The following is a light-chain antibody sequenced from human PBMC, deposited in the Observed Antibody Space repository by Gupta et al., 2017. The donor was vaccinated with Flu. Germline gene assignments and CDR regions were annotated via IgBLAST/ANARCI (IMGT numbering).Light chain of an antibody. CDR2: DAS. J-gene: IGKJ3*01. CDR3: QLVVYLPPSFT. V-gene: IGKV1-33*01. Sequence: DIQMTQSPSSLSASVGDRVTITCQASQDISNYLNWYQQKPGKAPKLLIYDASNLEKGVKSRFTATGDAPDFTFTMRRLHPIDIAPYYCQLVVYLPPSFTFDHWAKVD. CDR1: QDISNY.